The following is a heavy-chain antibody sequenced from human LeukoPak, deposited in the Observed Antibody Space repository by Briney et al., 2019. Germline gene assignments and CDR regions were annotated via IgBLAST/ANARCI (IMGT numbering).Heavy chain of an antibody. J-gene: IGHJ4*02. CDR3: ARSLGIRSYADY. CDR1: GGSFSGYY. V-gene: IGHV4-34*01. Sequence: SETLSLTCAVYGGSFSGYYWSWIRQPPGKGLEWIGEINHSGSTNYNPSLQSRVTISVDTSKNQFSLKLSSVTAADTAVYYCARSLGIRSYADYWGQGTLVTVSS. D-gene: IGHD5-18*01. CDR2: INHSGST.